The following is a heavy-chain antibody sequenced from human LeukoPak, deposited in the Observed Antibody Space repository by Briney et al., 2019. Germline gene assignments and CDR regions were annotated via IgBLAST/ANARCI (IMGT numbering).Heavy chain of an antibody. CDR2: ISGNGGRT. J-gene: IGHJ4*02. D-gene: IGHD3-22*01. CDR1: GFIFSSYA. V-gene: IGHV3-23*01. CDR3: AKHYYYDTSGYTHY. Sequence: GGSLRLSCAASGFIFSSYAMSWVRQAPEKGLAWVSSISGNGGRTYYADSVKGRFTISRDNSKNTVYLQMNSLRAEDTAVYYCAKHYYYDTSGYTHYWGQGTLVTVSS.